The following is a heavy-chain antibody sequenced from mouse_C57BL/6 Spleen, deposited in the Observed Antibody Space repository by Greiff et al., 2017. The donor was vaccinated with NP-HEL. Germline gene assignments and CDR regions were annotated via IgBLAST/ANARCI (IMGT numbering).Heavy chain of an antibody. CDR3: ARSRSIYDYAMDY. J-gene: IGHJ4*01. CDR1: GFNIKDYY. Sequence: EVQLQQSGAELVKPGASVKLSCTASGFNIKDYYMHWVKQRTEQGLEWIGRIDPEDGETKYASKFQGKATITADTSSNTAYLQLSSLTSEDTAVYYCARSRSIYDYAMDYWGQGTSVTVSS. D-gene: IGHD1-1*01. CDR2: IDPEDGET. V-gene: IGHV14-2*01.